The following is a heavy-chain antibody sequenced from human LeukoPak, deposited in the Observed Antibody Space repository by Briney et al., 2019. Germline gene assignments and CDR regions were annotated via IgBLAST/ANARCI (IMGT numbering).Heavy chain of an antibody. CDR3: ARERLAAVVTPKFPGDACDL. J-gene: IGHJ3*01. CDR1: GFTLSSYA. D-gene: IGHD2-21*02. V-gene: IGHV3-30-3*01. Sequence: PGGSLRLSCAASGFTLSSYAMRWVRPAPGKGLGWVAVISYDGSHKYYADSVKGRFTISRDNSKNTLYLQTNRLRAEDTAGYYCARERLAAVVTPKFPGDACDLGGRGTVVTVSS. CDR2: ISYDGSHK.